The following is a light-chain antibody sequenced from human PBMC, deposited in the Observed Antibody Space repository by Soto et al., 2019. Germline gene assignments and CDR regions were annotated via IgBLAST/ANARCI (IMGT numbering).Light chain of an antibody. V-gene: IGKV1-8*01. CDR1: QGISSY. J-gene: IGKJ1*01. CDR2: AAS. CDR3: QQYYSYPPT. Sequence: IEMTQSPSTLSASIGDRVTITCRASQGISSYLAWYQQKPGKAPKLLIYAASTLQSGVPSRFSGSGSGTDFTPTISCLQSEDFATYYCQQYYSYPPTFGQGTKVDIK.